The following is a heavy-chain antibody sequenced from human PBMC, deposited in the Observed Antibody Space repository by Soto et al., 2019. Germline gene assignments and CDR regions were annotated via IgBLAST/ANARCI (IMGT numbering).Heavy chain of an antibody. V-gene: IGHV1-18*01. Sequence: ASVKVSCKASGYTFTSYGISWVRQAPGQGLEWMGWISAYNGNTNYAQKLQGRVTMTTDTSTSTAYMELRSLRSDDTAVYYCARPDYGDYDWPAFDIWGQGTMVTVSS. J-gene: IGHJ3*02. CDR3: ARPDYGDYDWPAFDI. CDR1: GYTFTSYG. D-gene: IGHD4-17*01. CDR2: ISAYNGNT.